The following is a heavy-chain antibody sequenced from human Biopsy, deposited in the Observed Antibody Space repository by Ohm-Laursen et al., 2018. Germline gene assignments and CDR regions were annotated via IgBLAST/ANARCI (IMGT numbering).Heavy chain of an antibody. V-gene: IGHV3-48*01. J-gene: IGHJ4*02. CDR3: ARPAISAADY. Sequence: SLRLSCTASGFTFSNYSMNWIRQAPGKGPEWVSYISRSSSTIYYADSVKGRFTISRDNAKNSLYLQMNSLRAEDTAVYYCARPAISAADYWGQGTLVTVSS. CDR1: GFTFSNYS. D-gene: IGHD6-13*01. CDR2: ISRSSSTI.